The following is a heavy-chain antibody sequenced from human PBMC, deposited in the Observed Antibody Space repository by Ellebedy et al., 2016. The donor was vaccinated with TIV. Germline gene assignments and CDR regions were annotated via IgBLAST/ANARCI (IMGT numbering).Heavy chain of an antibody. J-gene: IGHJ5*02. Sequence: SETLSLXXTVSGGAITNYRYYWGWLRQPPGKGLEWIGTIYYSGSTYYNPSLKSQVTISVDTSKNLFSLKLNSVTAADTATYYCARHASGVSAFDPWGQGTLVTVSS. CDR3: ARHASGVSAFDP. CDR1: GGAITNYRYY. V-gene: IGHV4-39*01. CDR2: IYYSGST. D-gene: IGHD7-27*01.